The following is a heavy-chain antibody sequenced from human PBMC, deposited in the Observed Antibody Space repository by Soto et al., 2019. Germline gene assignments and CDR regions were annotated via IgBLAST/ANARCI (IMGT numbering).Heavy chain of an antibody. CDR2: IYYSGST. V-gene: IGHV4-39*07. CDR3: ARTPDI. Sequence: SETLSLTCTVSGGSISSSSYYWGWIRQPPGKGLEWIASIYYSGSTYYNPSLKSRVTISVDRSKNQFSLKLSSVTAADTAVYYCARTPDIWGQGTMVTVSS. J-gene: IGHJ3*02. CDR1: GGSISSSSYY.